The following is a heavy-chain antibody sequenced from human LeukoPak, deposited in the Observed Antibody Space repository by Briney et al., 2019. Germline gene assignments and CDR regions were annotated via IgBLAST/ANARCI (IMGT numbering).Heavy chain of an antibody. CDR1: GFTFSGYA. V-gene: IGHV3-23*01. J-gene: IGHJ4*02. Sequence: GGSLRLSCAASGFTFSGYAMNWVRQAPGKGLEWVSGISGIGGSTYYADSVKGRFTVSRDNSKNTLFLQMNSLRAEDTAVYFCARDIGYGSNWLPDYWGQGTLVTVSS. CDR3: ARDIGYGSNWLPDY. CDR2: ISGIGGST. D-gene: IGHD6-13*01.